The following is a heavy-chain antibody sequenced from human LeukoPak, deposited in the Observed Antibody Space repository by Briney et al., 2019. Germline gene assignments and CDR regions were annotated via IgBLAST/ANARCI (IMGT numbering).Heavy chain of an antibody. V-gene: IGHV4-30-2*01. CDR2: NYHSGRT. Sequence: PSETLSLTCAVSGGSISSGGYSWSWIRQPPGKGLEWIGYNYHSGRTYYNSSLKSRATITVNRSKNQFSLKLSSVTAADTAVYYCARGRYIAAAGPIIWFDPWGQGTLVTVSS. CDR1: GGSISSGGYS. D-gene: IGHD6-13*01. CDR3: ARGRYIAAAGPIIWFDP. J-gene: IGHJ5*02.